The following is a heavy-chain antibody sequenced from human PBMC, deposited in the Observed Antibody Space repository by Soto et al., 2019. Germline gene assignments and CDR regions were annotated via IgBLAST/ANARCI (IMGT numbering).Heavy chain of an antibody. Sequence: SETLSLTCTVCGGSISSSSYYWGWIRQPPGKGLEWIGSIYYSGSTYYNPSLKSRVTISVDTSKNQFSLKLSSVTAADTAVYYCARLLPDYYRSGRTMDVWGQGITVAVSS. J-gene: IGHJ6*02. CDR2: IYYSGST. D-gene: IGHD3-10*01. CDR3: ARLLPDYYRSGRTMDV. V-gene: IGHV4-39*01. CDR1: GGSISSSSYY.